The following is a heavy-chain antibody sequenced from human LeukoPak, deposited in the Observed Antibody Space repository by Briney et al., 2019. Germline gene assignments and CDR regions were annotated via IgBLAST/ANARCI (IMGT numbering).Heavy chain of an antibody. CDR3: ARDFLTGYPGNGAEGNWFDP. J-gene: IGHJ5*02. CDR1: GGSISSGGYY. D-gene: IGHD3-9*01. Sequence: SETLSLTCTVSGGSISSGGYYWSWIRQHPGKGLEWIGYIYYSGSTYYNPSLKSRVTISVDTSKNQFSLKLSSVTAADTAVYYCARDFLTGYPGNGAEGNWFDPWGQGTLVTVSS. V-gene: IGHV4-31*03. CDR2: IYYSGST.